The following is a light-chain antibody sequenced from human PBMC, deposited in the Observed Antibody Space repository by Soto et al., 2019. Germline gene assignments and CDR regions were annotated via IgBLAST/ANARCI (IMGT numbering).Light chain of an antibody. CDR2: DNN. Sequence: QSVLTQPPSVSAAPGQKVTISCSGSSSNIGNNYVSWYQHLPGTAPKLLIYDNNERPSGIPDRFSVSKSGTSATLGITGLQTWDEADYYCGTWDTSLSAVVFGGGTKLTVL. V-gene: IGLV1-51*01. J-gene: IGLJ2*01. CDR1: SSNIGNNY. CDR3: GTWDTSLSAVV.